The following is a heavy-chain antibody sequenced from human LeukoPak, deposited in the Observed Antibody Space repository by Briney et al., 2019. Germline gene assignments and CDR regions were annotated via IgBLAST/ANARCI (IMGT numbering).Heavy chain of an antibody. CDR1: GYSISSGYY. CDR2: VYHSGST. CDR3: ALGAGYCSSTSCYRAFDI. V-gene: IGHV4-38-2*01. D-gene: IGHD2-2*02. J-gene: IGHJ3*02. Sequence: KPSETLSLTCAVSGYSISSGYYWGWIRQPPRKGLEWIGRVYHSGSTYYNPPLKSRVTISVDTSKNQFSLKLSSVTAADTAVYYCALGAGYCSSTSCYRAFDIWGQGTMVTVSS.